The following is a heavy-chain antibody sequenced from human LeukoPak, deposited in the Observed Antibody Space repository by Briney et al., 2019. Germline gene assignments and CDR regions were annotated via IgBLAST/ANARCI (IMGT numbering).Heavy chain of an antibody. CDR3: ARDPSGDSSGYPFDN. CDR1: GYSFAGYY. CDR2: MNPANGVT. D-gene: IGHD3-22*01. Sequence: ASVKVSCKSSGYSFAGYYMQWVRQAPGQGPEWMGWMNPANGVTNYARKFQGRVTLTSDTSISTAYMELSRLTSDDTAVYYCARDPSGDSSGYPFDNWGQGTVVTASS. J-gene: IGHJ4*02. V-gene: IGHV1-2*02.